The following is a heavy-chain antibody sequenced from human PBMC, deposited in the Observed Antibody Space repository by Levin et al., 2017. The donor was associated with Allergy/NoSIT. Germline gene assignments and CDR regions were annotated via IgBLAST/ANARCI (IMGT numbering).Heavy chain of an antibody. CDR1: GGSVSSGNYY. J-gene: IGHJ4*02. D-gene: IGHD6-13*01. CDR2: INNSGST. V-gene: IGHV4-61*01. Sequence: SETLSLTCTVSGGSVSSGNYYWSWIRQPPGKGLEWIGYINNSGSTKYNPSLMSRVTISIDMSKNQFSLKLRSVTAADTAVYYCVRNHISFWYSSLDSWGQGTLVTVSS. CDR3: VRNHISFWYSSLDS.